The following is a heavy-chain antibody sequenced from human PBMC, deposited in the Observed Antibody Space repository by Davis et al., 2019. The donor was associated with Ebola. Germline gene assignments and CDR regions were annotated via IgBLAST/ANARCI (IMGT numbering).Heavy chain of an antibody. CDR3: ARTFDI. CDR2: INHSGST. Sequence: GSLRLSCAVSGGSFSGYYWSWIRQLPGKGLEWIGEINHSGSTYYNPSLQSRVTISVDRSKNQFSLKLSSVAAADTAVYYWARTFDIWGQGTMVTVSS. CDR1: GGSFSGYY. J-gene: IGHJ3*02. V-gene: IGHV4-34*01.